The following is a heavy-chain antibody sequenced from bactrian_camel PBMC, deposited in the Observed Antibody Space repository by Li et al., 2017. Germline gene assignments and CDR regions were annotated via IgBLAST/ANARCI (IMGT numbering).Heavy chain of an antibody. J-gene: IGHJ4*01. D-gene: IGHD4*01. CDR3: ARSYYGDYGVPIN. V-gene: IGHV3-2*01. CDR2: IWTNGGST. CDR1: TFTFSPYY. Sequence: HVQLVESGGGLVQPGGSLTLSSVGSTFTFSPYYMSWVRQAPGKGLEWVSTIWTNGGSTYYADSVKGRFTISEDNAKNTLYLQMDSLKPEDTAVYYCARSYYGDYGVPINWGQGTQVTVS.